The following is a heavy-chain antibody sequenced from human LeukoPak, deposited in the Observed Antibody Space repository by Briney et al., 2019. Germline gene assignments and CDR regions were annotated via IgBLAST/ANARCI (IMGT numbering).Heavy chain of an antibody. CDR2: INHSGSN. CDR3: ARGRGTTVVTD. V-gene: IGHV4-34*01. CDR1: GGSFSGYY. J-gene: IGHJ4*02. D-gene: IGHD4-23*01. Sequence: SETLSLTCAVYGGSFSGYYWSWIRQPPGKGLEWIGKINHSGSNNYNRSLKSRVTISVDTSKNQFSLKLRSVTAADTAVYYCARGRGTTVVTDWGQGTLVTVSS.